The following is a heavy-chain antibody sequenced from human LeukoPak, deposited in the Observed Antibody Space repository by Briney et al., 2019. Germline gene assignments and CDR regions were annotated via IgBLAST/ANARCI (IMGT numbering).Heavy chain of an antibody. CDR1: GYTVTTYG. CDR3: ARDTRGYVSQTFDI. CDR2: ISAYNANI. D-gene: IGHD5-18*01. V-gene: IGHV1-18*01. Sequence: ASVKVSCKASGYTVTTYGISWVRQAPGQGLEWMGWISAYNANINYAQKLQGRVTMTTDTSTSTAYMELRSLRSDDTAVYYCARDTRGYVSQTFDIWGQGTMVTVSS. J-gene: IGHJ3*02.